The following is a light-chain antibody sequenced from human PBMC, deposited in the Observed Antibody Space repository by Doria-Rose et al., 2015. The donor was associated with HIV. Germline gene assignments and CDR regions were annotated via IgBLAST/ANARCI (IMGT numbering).Light chain of an antibody. J-gene: IGKJ1*01. CDR1: QTVSTY. CDR2: AAS. Sequence: DIQMTQSPSSQSASIGDRVTITCRASQTVSTYLNWFQQEPGKAPKLLIYAASRLQSGVPSRFSGSGSGTDFTLTISGLQPGDFATYYCQQTYSSPTWTFGQGTKGEMK. CDR3: QQTYSSPTWT. V-gene: IGKV1-39*01.